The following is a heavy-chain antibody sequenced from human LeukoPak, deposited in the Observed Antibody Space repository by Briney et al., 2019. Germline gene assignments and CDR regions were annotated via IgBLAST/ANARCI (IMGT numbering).Heavy chain of an antibody. Sequence: SETLSLTCTVSGGSISSYYWSWIRQPPGKGLEWIGYIYYIGSTNYNPSLKSRVTISVDTSKNQFSLKLSSVTAADTAVYYCARGYGDYFGIDYWGQGTLVTVSS. V-gene: IGHV4-59*01. D-gene: IGHD4-17*01. CDR3: ARGYGDYFGIDY. CDR1: GGSISSYY. CDR2: IYYIGST. J-gene: IGHJ4*02.